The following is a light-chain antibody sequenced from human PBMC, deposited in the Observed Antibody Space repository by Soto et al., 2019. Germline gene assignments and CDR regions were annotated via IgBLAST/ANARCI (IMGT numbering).Light chain of an antibody. J-gene: IGKJ4*01. Sequence: DIVMTQSPLSLPVTPGAPAPISCRSSQSLLHSNGYNYLDWYLQKPRQSPQLLIYLGSNRASGVPDRVSGSGLCTDFTLKISRVEAADVGVYYGMQALQTPHTFGGGTKVEIK. CDR3: MQALQTPHT. V-gene: IGKV2-28*01. CDR2: LGS. CDR1: QSLLHSNGYNY.